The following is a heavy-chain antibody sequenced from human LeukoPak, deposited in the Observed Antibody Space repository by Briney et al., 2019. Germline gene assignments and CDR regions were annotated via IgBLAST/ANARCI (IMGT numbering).Heavy chain of an antibody. CDR3: ARGGIVAADDAFDI. V-gene: IGHV7-4-1*02. Sequence: GASVKVSCKGSGYTFSKYAMNWVRQAPGQGLEWMGWINTKTGDPTYGQGFTGRFVFSLETSVSTAYLQINSLKAEDTAVYYCARGGIVAADDAFDIWGQGTMVTVSS. CDR1: GYTFSKYA. D-gene: IGHD6-13*01. CDR2: INTKTGDP. J-gene: IGHJ3*02.